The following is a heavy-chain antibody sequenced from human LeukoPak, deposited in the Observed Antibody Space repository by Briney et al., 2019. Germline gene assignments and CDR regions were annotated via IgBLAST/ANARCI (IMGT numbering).Heavy chain of an antibody. V-gene: IGHV4-38-2*02. D-gene: IGHD3-22*01. J-gene: IGHJ4*02. CDR3: ARVGTSAYYYDSSGYPTRLNFDY. CDR1: GYSISSGYY. Sequence: SETLSLTCTVSGYSISSGYYWGWIRQPPGKGLEWIGNIYPTGSTYYNPSLKSRVTISVDTSKNQFSLKLSSVTAADTAVYYCARVGTSAYYYDSSGYPTRLNFDYWGQGTLVTVSS. CDR2: IYPTGST.